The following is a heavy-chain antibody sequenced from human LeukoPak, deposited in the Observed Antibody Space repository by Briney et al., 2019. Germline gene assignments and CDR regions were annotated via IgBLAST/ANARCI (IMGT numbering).Heavy chain of an antibody. Sequence: PGGSLRLSCAASGFTFYTYGMRWVRQAPGKGLEYVSGIGPDGGTTYYANSVKGRFTISRDNSKNMLYLQMGSLTADDMAVYYCARGAQLTDYWGQGTLVTVSS. V-gene: IGHV3-64*01. CDR2: IGPDGGTT. CDR3: ARGAQLTDY. CDR1: GFTFYTYG. D-gene: IGHD6-13*01. J-gene: IGHJ4*02.